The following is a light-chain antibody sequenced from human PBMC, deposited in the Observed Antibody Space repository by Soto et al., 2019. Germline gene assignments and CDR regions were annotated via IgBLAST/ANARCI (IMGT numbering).Light chain of an antibody. CDR3: QQYYSYTRT. CDR2: AAS. CDR1: QSISSW. Sequence: DIQMTQSPSTLYSSLGDRVTITCRASQSISSWLAWYQQKPGKAPKLLIYAASTLQSGVPSRFSGSGSGTDFTLTISCLKSEDFATYYCQQYYSYTRTFCQGTKVDIK. J-gene: IGKJ1*01. V-gene: IGKV1-5*01.